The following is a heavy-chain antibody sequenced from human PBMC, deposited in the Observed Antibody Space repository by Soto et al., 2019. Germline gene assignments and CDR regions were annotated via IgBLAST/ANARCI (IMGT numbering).Heavy chain of an antibody. Sequence: GDSLKISCAASGFTFSSYTMNWVRQAPGKGLEWLSYIRLSGSATYNTGSVKGRFTISRDNAKNSLYLQMNSLTDEDTAVYYCVRDRRYAFDIWGQGAMVTVSS. CDR2: IRLSGSAT. V-gene: IGHV3-48*02. J-gene: IGHJ3*02. CDR3: VRDRRYAFDI. CDR1: GFTFSSYT. D-gene: IGHD3-3*01.